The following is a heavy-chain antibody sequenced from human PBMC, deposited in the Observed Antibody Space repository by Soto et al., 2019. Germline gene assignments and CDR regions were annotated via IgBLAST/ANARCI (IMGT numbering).Heavy chain of an antibody. Sequence: ASVKVPCKASGYTFANYYIHWVRQAPGQGLEWVGLINPSGDGTSYAQRFQGRVTMTRYTSTSTVYMEIRSVTSEDTAVYYCAREHGSYIGSAKAYDIWGQGTMVTVS. V-gene: IGHV1-46*01. D-gene: IGHD1-26*01. J-gene: IGHJ3*02. CDR3: AREHGSYIGSAKAYDI. CDR1: GYTFANYY. CDR2: INPSGDGT.